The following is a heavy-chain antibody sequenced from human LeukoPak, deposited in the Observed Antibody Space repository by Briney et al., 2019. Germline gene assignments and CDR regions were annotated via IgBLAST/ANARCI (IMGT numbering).Heavy chain of an antibody. Sequence: ASVKVSCKASGYTFTSYAMNWVRQAPGQGLEWMGWINTNTGNPTYAQGFTGRFVFSLGTSVSTAYLQISSLKAEDTAVYYCARENGIAARPDPYSYYGMDVWGQGTTVTVS. CDR1: GYTFTSYA. CDR2: INTNTGNP. D-gene: IGHD6-6*01. V-gene: IGHV7-4-1*02. J-gene: IGHJ6*02. CDR3: ARENGIAARPDPYSYYGMDV.